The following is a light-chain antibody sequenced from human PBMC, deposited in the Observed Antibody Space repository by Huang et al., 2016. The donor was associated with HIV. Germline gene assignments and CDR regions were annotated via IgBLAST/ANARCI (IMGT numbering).Light chain of an antibody. J-gene: IGKJ2*01. CDR1: QSVSSN. V-gene: IGKV3-15*01. CDR3: QQYNNWPPFT. CDR2: GAS. Sequence: EIVMTQSPATLSVSPGERATLSCRASQSVSSNLAWYQQKPGHAPRRLSYGASTRATGIPARFSGSGSGTEFTLTISSLQSEDFAVYYCQQYNNWPPFTFGQGTKLEIK.